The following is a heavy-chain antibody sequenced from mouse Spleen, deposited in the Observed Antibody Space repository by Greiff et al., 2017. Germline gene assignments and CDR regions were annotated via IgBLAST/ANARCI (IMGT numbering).Heavy chain of an antibody. CDR2: ISYDGSN. Sequence: ESGPGLVKPSQSLSLTCSVTGYSITSGYYWNWIRQFPGNKLEWMGYISYDGSNNYNPSLKNRISITRDTSKNQFFLKLNSVTTEDTATYYCARAVLRLDAMDYWGQGTSVTVSS. D-gene: IGHD1-2*01. J-gene: IGHJ4*01. CDR1: GYSITSGYY. V-gene: IGHV3-6*01. CDR3: ARAVLRLDAMDY.